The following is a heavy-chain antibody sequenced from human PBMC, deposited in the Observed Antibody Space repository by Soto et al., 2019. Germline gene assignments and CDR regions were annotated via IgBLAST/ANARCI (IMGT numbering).Heavy chain of an antibody. Sequence: SETLSLTCAIYGGSFSGYYSTWIRQPPGKGLEWIGEINRGGDTEYNPSLKSRVTISVDTSKNQFSLKLSSMTAADTAVYYCVRGYGSGSYYVSWGQGTPVTVSS. V-gene: IGHV4-34*01. CDR2: INRGGDT. CDR3: VRGYGSGSYYVS. CDR1: GGSFSGYY. D-gene: IGHD3-10*01. J-gene: IGHJ4*02.